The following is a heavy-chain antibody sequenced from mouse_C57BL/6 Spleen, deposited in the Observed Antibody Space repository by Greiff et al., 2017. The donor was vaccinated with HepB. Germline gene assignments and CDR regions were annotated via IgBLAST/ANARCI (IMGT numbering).Heavy chain of an antibody. CDR2: ISYDGSN. CDR3: ASNTGYGYFDV. J-gene: IGHJ1*03. V-gene: IGHV3-6*01. Sequence: ESGPGLVKPSQSLSLTCSVTGYSITSGYYWNWIRQFPGNKLEWMGYISYDGSNNYNPSLKNRISITRDTSKNQFFLKLNSLTTEDTATYYCASNTGYGYFDVWGTGTTVTVSS. CDR1: GYSITSGYY.